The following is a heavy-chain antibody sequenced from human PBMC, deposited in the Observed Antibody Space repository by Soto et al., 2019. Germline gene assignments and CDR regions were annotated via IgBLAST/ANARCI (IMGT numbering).Heavy chain of an antibody. CDR1: GGSVTSVGSF. V-gene: IGHV4-61*08. CDR3: ARVCCYGRLGH. D-gene: IGHD2-15*01. Sequence: QVQLQESGPGLVKPSETLSLTCAVSGGSVTSVGSFWTWIRRPPEKGLEVLGQVSYSGSSIYNPSLRSRVAISLETSNNQFSLRLNSVTAADTAVYYCARVCCYGRLGHWGQGTLVTVSS. J-gene: IGHJ4*02. CDR2: VSYSGSS.